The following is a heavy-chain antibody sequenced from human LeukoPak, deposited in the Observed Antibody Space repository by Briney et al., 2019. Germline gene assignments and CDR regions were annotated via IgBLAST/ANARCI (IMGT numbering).Heavy chain of an antibody. J-gene: IGHJ3*02. D-gene: IGHD2-15*01. V-gene: IGHV4-61*02. CDR2: IYTSGST. CDR1: GGSISSGSYY. CDR3: ATLTVVVVAATPGALDI. Sequence: PSQTLSLTWTVSGGSISSGSYYWSWIRQPAGKGLEWIGRIYTSGSTNYNPSLKSRVTISVDTSKNQFSLKLSSVTAADTTVHNCATLTVVVVAATPGALDIWGQRTMVTVS.